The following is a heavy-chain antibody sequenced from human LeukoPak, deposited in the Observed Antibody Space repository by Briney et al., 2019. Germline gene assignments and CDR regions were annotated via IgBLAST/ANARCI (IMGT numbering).Heavy chain of an antibody. CDR3: AKGDCSSGSCYFDY. CDR2: LSDTGDST. J-gene: IGHJ4*02. V-gene: IGHV3-23*01. D-gene: IGHD2-15*01. CDR1: GFTLSNHP. Sequence: GGSLRLSCAASGFTLSNHPMYCVRQAPGRGLEWVSYLSDTGDSTHYEDTVKGRLTISRDSVRSALYLQMNSLRAEDTAVYYCAKGDCSSGSCYFDYWGQGSQVTVSS.